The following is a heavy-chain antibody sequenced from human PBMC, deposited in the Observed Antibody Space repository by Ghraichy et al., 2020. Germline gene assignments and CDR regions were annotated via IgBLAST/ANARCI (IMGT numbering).Heavy chain of an antibody. CDR3: ARGGPNYYGSGSSLYYFDY. V-gene: IGHV5-51*01. CDR1: GYSFTSYW. D-gene: IGHD3-10*01. Sequence: GESLNISCKGSGYSFTSYWIGWVRQMPGKGLEWMGIIYPGDSDTRYSPSFQGQVTISADKSISTAYLQWSSLKASDTAMYYCARGGPNYYGSGSSLYYFDYWGQGTLVTVSS. J-gene: IGHJ4*02. CDR2: IYPGDSDT.